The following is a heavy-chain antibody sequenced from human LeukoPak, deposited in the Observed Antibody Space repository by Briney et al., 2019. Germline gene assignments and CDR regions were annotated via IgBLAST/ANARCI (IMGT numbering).Heavy chain of an antibody. CDR3: AKDSLGCSITSRYPY. J-gene: IGHJ4*02. CDR2: ISYNSGNT. Sequence: PGRSLRLSWAASGFRFDDYAMHWVRQAPGKGLEWVSGISYNSGNTGYADSVKGRFTISRDNDKHSLYLQMNSLRAEDTALYYCAKDSLGCSITSRYPYWGQGTLVTVSS. D-gene: IGHD2-2*01. V-gene: IGHV3-9*01. CDR1: GFRFDDYA.